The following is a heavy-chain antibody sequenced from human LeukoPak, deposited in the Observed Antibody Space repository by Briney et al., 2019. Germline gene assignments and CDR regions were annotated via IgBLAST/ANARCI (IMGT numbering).Heavy chain of an antibody. CDR3: ARDGVVTMELDY. D-gene: IGHD3-3*01. Sequence: SETLSLTCTVSGDSISSYYWSWIRQPAGKGLEWIGRIYSSGSINYNPSLKSRVTMSIDTSKNQLSLKLSSVTAADTAVYYCARDGVVTMELDYWGQGTLVTVSS. CDR1: GDSISSYY. CDR2: IYSSGSI. V-gene: IGHV4-4*07. J-gene: IGHJ4*02.